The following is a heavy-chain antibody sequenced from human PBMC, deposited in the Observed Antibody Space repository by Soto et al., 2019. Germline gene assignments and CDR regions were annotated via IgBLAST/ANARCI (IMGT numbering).Heavy chain of an antibody. CDR2: IYSRGST. D-gene: IGHD7-27*01. CDR3: ARIGWGGDS. CDR1: GGSISSYF. Sequence: LPITWTVSGGSISSYFWTWIRQPPGKGLEWIGYIYSRGSTNYNPSLKSRLTISLDTSKNQFSLKLTSVTAADTAVYYCARIGWGGDSWGQGTLVTVSS. J-gene: IGHJ4*02. V-gene: IGHV4-59*12.